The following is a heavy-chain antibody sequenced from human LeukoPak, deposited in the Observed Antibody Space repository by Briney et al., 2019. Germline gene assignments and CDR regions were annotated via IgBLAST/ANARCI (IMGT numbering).Heavy chain of an antibody. J-gene: IGHJ4*02. Sequence: GASVKVSCKASGYTLTSYDISWVRQAPGQGLEWMGWISAYNGNTNYAQKLQGRVTMTTDTSTSTAYMELRSLRSDDTAVYYCARGGPEYYYDSSGVEYWGQGTLVTVSS. D-gene: IGHD3-22*01. CDR3: ARGGPEYYYDSSGVEY. V-gene: IGHV1-18*01. CDR1: GYTLTSYD. CDR2: ISAYNGNT.